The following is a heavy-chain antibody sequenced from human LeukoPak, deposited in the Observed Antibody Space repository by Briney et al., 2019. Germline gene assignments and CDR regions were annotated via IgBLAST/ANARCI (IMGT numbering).Heavy chain of an antibody. D-gene: IGHD3-22*01. J-gene: IGHJ4*02. CDR3: ARVPYYYDSSGYLFDY. CDR1: GFTFSSYS. CDR2: ISSSSSYI. V-gene: IGHV3-21*01. Sequence: PGGSLRLSRAASGFTFSSYSMNWVRQAPGKGLEWVSSISSSSSYIYYADSVKGRFTISRDNAKNSLYLQMNSLRAEDTAVYYCARVPYYYDSSGYLFDYWGQGTLVTVSS.